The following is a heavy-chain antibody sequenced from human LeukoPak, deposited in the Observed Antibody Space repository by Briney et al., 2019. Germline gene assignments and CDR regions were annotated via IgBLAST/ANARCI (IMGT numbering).Heavy chain of an antibody. CDR2: IFYSGST. CDR1: GASISSYY. J-gene: IGHJ4*02. D-gene: IGHD3-10*01. CDR3: ARGTRSSGLYY. Sequence: SETLSHTCTVSGASISSYYWSWIRQPPGKGLEWIGYIFYSGSTNYNPSLKSRVTMSVDRSKNQFSLKLSSLTAADTAVYYCARGTRSSGLYYWGQGTLVTVSS. V-gene: IGHV4-59*01.